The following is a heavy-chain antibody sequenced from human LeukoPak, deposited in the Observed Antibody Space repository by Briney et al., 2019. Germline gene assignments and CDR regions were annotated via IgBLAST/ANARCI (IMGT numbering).Heavy chain of an antibody. CDR3: AKDYEEPIALDAFDI. J-gene: IGHJ3*02. CDR2: ISGSGVST. V-gene: IGHV3-23*01. D-gene: IGHD3-3*01. Sequence: GGSLRLSCAASGFTFSSYAMSWVRQAPGKGLEWVSAISGSGVSTYYADSVKGRFTISRDNSKNTLYLQMNSLRAEDTAVYYCAKDYEEPIALDAFDIWGQGTMVTVSS. CDR1: GFTFSSYA.